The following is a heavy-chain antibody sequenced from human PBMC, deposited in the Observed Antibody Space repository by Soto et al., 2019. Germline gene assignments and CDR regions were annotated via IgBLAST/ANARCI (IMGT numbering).Heavy chain of an antibody. CDR1: GGSITSYY. V-gene: IGHV4-59*08. CDR3: ARRHGPGFDY. Sequence: PSETLSLTCTVSGGSITSYYWSWIRQPPGKGLEWIGYIYYSGSTNYNPSLKSRVTISVDTSKNQFSLKLSSVTAADTAVYYCARRHGPGFDYWGQGTLVTVSS. CDR2: IYYSGST. J-gene: IGHJ4*02.